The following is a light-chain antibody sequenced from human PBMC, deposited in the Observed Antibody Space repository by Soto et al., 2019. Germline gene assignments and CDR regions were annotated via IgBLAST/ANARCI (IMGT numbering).Light chain of an antibody. CDR1: SSNIGAGYD. V-gene: IGLV1-40*01. CDR2: GNS. J-gene: IGLJ1*01. Sequence: QAVVTQPPSVSGAPGQRVTISCTGSSSNIGAGYDVHWYQRLPGTAPKLLIYGNSNRPSGVPDRFSGSKSGTSASLAITGLQAEDEADYYCQSYDSSLSGYNYVFGTGTKVTVL. CDR3: QSYDSSLSGYNYV.